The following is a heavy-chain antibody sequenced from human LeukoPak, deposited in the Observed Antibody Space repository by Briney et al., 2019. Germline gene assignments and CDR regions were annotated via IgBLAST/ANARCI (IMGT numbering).Heavy chain of an antibody. V-gene: IGHV3-74*01. Sequence: PGGSLRLSCAASGFTLSSYWMHWVRQAPGKGLVWVSRINSDGSTTNYADYVKGRFTISRDNAKNTLYLQMNSLRAEDTAVYYCARRSSGSPPYYFDYWGQGTLVTVSS. CDR1: GFTLSSYW. CDR2: INSDGSTT. J-gene: IGHJ4*02. D-gene: IGHD1-26*01. CDR3: ARRSSGSPPYYFDY.